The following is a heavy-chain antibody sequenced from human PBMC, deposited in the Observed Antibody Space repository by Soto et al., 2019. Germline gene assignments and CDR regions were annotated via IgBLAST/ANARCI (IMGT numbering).Heavy chain of an antibody. V-gene: IGHV4-61*01. CDR1: GGSVTSGSYY. CDR3: ARDQSVAGDYYYYGMDV. D-gene: IGHD6-19*01. Sequence: QVQLQESGPGLVKPSETLSLTCTVSGGSVTSGSYYWTWIRQPPGKRLEWIGYVYYSGSTKYNPSLESRVIISLDTSKNQFALKLSSVTAADTAVYYCARDQSVAGDYYYYGMDVWGQGTTVTVSS. CDR2: VYYSGST. J-gene: IGHJ6*02.